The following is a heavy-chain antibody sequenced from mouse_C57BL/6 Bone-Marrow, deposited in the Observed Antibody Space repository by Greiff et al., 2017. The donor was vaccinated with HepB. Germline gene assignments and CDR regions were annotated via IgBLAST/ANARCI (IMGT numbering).Heavy chain of an antibody. CDR3: ARYYYGSSYPYYYAMDY. V-gene: IGHV1-42*01. Sequence: EVKLQESGPELVKPGASVKISCKASGYSFTGYYMNWVKQSPEKSLEWIGEINPSTGGTTYNQKFKAKATLTVDKSSSTAYMQLKSLTSEDSAVYYCARYYYGSSYPYYYAMDYWGQGTSVTVSS. D-gene: IGHD1-1*01. J-gene: IGHJ4*01. CDR2: INPSTGGT. CDR1: GYSFTGYY.